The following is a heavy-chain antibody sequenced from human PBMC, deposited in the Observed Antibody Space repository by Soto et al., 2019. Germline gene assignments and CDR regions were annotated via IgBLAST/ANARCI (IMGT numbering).Heavy chain of an antibody. CDR2: MSISGEKT. CDR3: ARWSGYGDL. V-gene: IGHV3-23*01. CDR1: GFIFSDYS. J-gene: IGHJ4*02. Sequence: GGSLRLSCAASGFIFSDYSMAWVRQTPEKGLEWVSGMSISGEKTFYADSVNGRFTVSRDSSKNTVYLQMNSLRVEDTAVYYRARWSGYGDLWAQGTLVNISS. D-gene: IGHD5-12*01.